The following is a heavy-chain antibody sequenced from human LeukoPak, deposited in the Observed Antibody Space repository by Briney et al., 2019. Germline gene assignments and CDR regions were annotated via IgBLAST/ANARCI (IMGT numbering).Heavy chain of an antibody. CDR1: GGSISSYY. J-gene: IGHJ4*02. CDR3: ARDRYYDSSGYYYGRSGGRRYFDY. D-gene: IGHD3-22*01. CDR2: IYYSGST. Sequence: SETLSLTCTVSGGSISSYYWSWIRQPPGKGLEWIGYIYYSGSTNYNPSLKSRVTISVDTSKNQFSLKLSSVTAADTAVYYCARDRYYDSSGYYYGRSGGRRYFDYWGQGTLVTVSS. V-gene: IGHV4-59*01.